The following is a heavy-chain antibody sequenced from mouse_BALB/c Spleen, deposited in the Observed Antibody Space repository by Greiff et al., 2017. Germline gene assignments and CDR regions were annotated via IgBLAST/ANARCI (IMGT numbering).Heavy chain of an antibody. V-gene: IGHV1S56*01. CDR2: IFPGDGST. D-gene: IGHD2-4*01. CDR1: GYTFTSYD. CDR3: ARPQSTMITTGFAY. J-gene: IGHJ3*01. Sequence: QVQLQQSGAELVKPGASVKLSCKASGYTFTSYDINWVRQRPEQGLEWIGWIFPGDGSTKYNEKFKGKATLTTDKSSSTAYMQLSRLTSEDSAVYYCARPQSTMITTGFAYWGQGTLVTVSA.